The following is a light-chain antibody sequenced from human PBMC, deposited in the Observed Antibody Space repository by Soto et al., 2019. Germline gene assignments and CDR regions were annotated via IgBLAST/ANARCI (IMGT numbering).Light chain of an antibody. J-gene: IGKJ4*01. CDR1: QSVSSNY. V-gene: IGKV3-20*01. CDR3: HQYNTWPLT. Sequence: EIVLTQSPGTLSLSPGERATLSCRASQSVSSNYLAWYQQKPGQAPRLVIYGASSRATGIPDRFSGSGSGTEFTLTISSLQSEDFAIYYCHQYNTWPLTFGGGTKVDIK. CDR2: GAS.